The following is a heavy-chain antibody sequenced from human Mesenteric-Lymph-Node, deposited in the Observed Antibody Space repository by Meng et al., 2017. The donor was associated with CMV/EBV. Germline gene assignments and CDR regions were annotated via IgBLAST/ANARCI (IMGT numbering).Heavy chain of an antibody. J-gene: IGHJ6*02. CDR1: GYTFTGYY. D-gene: IGHD2-2*01. V-gene: IGHV1-2*02. Sequence: ASVKVSCKASGYTFTGYYMHWVRQAPGQGLEWMGWINPNSGGTNYAQKFQGRVTMTRDTSISTAYMELSRLRSDDTAVYYCARDTLLMGYCSSTSCYDYGMDVWGQGTTVTVSS. CDR2: INPNSGGT. CDR3: ARDTLLMGYCSSTSCYDYGMDV.